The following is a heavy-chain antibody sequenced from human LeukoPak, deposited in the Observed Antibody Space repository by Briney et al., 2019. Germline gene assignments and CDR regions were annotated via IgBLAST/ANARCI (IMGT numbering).Heavy chain of an antibody. CDR2: IKEDGSEK. D-gene: IGHD2-15*01. V-gene: IGHV3-7*03. CDR3: AQQVGYCSSGSCYFTY. Sequence: GGSLRLSCVASGFIFSSHWMSWVRQAPGKGPEWVANIKEDGSEKYYVDSVKGRFTISRDNVKNSLYLQMNSLRAEDTAVYYCAQQVGYCSSGSCYFTYWGQGTLVTVSS. J-gene: IGHJ1*01. CDR1: GFIFSSHW.